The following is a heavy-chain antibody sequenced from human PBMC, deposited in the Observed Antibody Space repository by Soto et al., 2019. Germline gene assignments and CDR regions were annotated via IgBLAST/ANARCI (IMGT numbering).Heavy chain of an antibody. CDR2: IYYSGST. Sequence: SETLSLTCTVSGGSISSYYWSWIRQPPGKGLEWIGYIYYSGSTNYNPSLKSRVTISVDTSKNQFSLKLSSVTAADTAVYYCARGAVADLGYYYYYMDVWGKGTTVTVSS. D-gene: IGHD6-19*01. V-gene: IGHV4-59*08. CDR3: ARGAVADLGYYYYYMDV. CDR1: GGSISSYY. J-gene: IGHJ6*03.